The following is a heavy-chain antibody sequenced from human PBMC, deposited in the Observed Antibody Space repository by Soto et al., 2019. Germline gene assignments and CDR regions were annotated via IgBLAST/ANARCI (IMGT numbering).Heavy chain of an antibody. CDR1: GGSISSSSYY. J-gene: IGHJ6*02. CDR2: IYYSGST. CDR3: ARHVPGAGGYSYATYYYYGMDV. V-gene: IGHV4-39*01. D-gene: IGHD5-18*01. Sequence: QLQLQESGPGLVKPSETLSLTCTVSGGSISSSSYYWGWIRQPPGKGLEWIGRIYYSGSTYYNPSLKSRVTISVDTSKNQFSLKLSSVTAADTAVYYCARHVPGAGGYSYATYYYYGMDVWGQGTTVTVSS.